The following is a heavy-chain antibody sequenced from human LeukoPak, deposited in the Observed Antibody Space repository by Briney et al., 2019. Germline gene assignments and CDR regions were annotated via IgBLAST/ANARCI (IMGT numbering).Heavy chain of an antibody. CDR2: ISSNGGST. J-gene: IGHJ4*02. CDR3: VKGWGLYGYSSSWYFDY. Sequence: GGSLRLSCSASGFTFSSYAIHWVRQAPGKGLEYVSSISSNGGSTYYADSVKGRFTISRDNSKNTLYLQMSSLRAEDTAVYYCVKGWGLYGYSSSWYFDYWGQGTLVTVSS. CDR1: GFTFSSYA. V-gene: IGHV3-64D*06. D-gene: IGHD6-13*01.